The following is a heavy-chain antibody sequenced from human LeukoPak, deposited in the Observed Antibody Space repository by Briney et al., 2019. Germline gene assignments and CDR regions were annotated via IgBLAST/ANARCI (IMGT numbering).Heavy chain of an antibody. CDR2: INHSGST. Sequence: SETLSLTCAVYGGSFSGYYWSWIRQPPGKGLEWIGEINHSGSTNYNPSLKSRVTISVDTSKNQFSLKLSSVTAADTAVYYCARSSRDGYKPRAFDVWGQGTVVTVSS. J-gene: IGHJ3*01. CDR1: GGSFSGYY. CDR3: ARSSRDGYKPRAFDV. D-gene: IGHD5-24*01. V-gene: IGHV4-34*01.